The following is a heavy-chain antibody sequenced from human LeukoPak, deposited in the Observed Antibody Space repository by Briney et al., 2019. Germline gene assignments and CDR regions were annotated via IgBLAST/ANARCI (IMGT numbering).Heavy chain of an antibody. CDR1: DGSISSSSYY. V-gene: IGHV4-39*01. D-gene: IGHD6-6*01. Sequence: SETLSLTCTVSDGSISSSSYYWGWIRQPPGKELEWIGSIYFRGSTYYNPSLKSRVTISVDTSKKQFSLKLSSVTAADTAVYYCASLRIAARRPIDYWGQGTLVTVSS. CDR2: IYFRGST. J-gene: IGHJ4*02. CDR3: ASLRIAARRPIDY.